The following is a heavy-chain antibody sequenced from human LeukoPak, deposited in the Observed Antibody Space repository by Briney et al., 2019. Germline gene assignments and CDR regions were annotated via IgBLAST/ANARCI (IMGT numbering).Heavy chain of an antibody. J-gene: IGHJ6*03. CDR2: IYYSGST. CDR3: ARGLWSTHYYYYYMDA. D-gene: IGHD2-21*01. CDR1: GGSISSYY. Sequence: KPSETLSLTCTVSGGSISSYYWSWIRQPPGKGLEWIGYIYYSGSTNYNPSLKSRVTISVDTSKNQFSLKLSSVTAADTAVYYCARGLWSTHYYYYYMDAWGKGTTVTVPS. V-gene: IGHV4-59*01.